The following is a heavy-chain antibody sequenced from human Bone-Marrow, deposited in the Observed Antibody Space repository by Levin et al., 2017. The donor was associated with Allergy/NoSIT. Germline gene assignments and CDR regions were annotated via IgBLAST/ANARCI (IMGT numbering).Heavy chain of an antibody. CDR3: VAVAGGGASLDH. V-gene: IGHV3-15*07. CDR2: IQSRADGGLE. J-gene: IGHJ4*02. Sequence: GGSLRLSCAASGFNFKTAWMNWVRQSPGTGPEWVGRIQSRADGGLEEYAAPVEGRFIISRDASQGMVYLQMNSLQIEDSAVYHCVAVAGGGASLDHWGQGTLVTVSS. CDR1: GFNFKTAW. D-gene: IGHD3-16*01.